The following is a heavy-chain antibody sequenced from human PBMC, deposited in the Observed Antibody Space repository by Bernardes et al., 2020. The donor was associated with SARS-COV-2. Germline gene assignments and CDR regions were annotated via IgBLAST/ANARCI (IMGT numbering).Heavy chain of an antibody. CDR3: ARDRDYYDSSGYYYWTTNYYGMDV. CDR2: IWYDGSNK. CDR1: GFTFRSSG. Sequence: VGSLLLSCAASGFTFRSSGMHWVRQAPGPGLEWVAVIWYDGSNKYYADSVKGRFTISRDNSKNTLYLQMNSLRAEDTAVYYCARDRDYYDSSGYYYWTTNYYGMDVWGQGTTVTVSS. V-gene: IGHV3-33*01. D-gene: IGHD3-22*01. J-gene: IGHJ6*02.